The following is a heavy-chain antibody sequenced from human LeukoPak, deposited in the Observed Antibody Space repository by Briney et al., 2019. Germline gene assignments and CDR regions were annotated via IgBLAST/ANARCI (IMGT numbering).Heavy chain of an antibody. Sequence: PGGSLRLSCAASGFTLSDYYMSWVRQPPGKGLEWIGNIYYSGSAYYNPSLKSRVTISVDTSKNQFSLRLSSVTAADTAVYYCSRFPDVYAIDMWGQGTMVTVSS. CDR1: GFTLSDYY. D-gene: IGHD2-2*01. CDR3: SRFPDVYAIDM. J-gene: IGHJ3*02. V-gene: IGHV4-38-2*01. CDR2: IYYSGSA.